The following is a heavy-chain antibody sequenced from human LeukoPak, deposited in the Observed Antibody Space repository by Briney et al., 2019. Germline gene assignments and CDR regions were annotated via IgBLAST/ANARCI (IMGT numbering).Heavy chain of an antibody. D-gene: IGHD5-12*01. V-gene: IGHV3-74*01. CDR3: ARDTLSGYYFDY. J-gene: IGHJ4*02. CDR2: INSDGSST. CDR1: GFTFSSYW. Sequence: GGSLRLSCAASGFTFSSYWVHWVRQAPGKGLVWVSRINSDGSSTSYADSVKGRFTISRDNAKNTLYLQMNSLRAEDTAVYYCARDTLSGYYFDYWGQGTLVTVSS.